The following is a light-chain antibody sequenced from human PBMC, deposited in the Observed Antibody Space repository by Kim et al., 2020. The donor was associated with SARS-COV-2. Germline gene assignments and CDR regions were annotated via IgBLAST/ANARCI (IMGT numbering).Light chain of an antibody. V-gene: IGLV6-57*03. Sequence: GKAVTISCTRSSGPIASNYVQGYQRRPNSVPATVIYDGDQRPSGVPDRFSGSIDSSSNSASLTISGLSADDEADYYCQSYDNTNVIFGGGTQLTVL. CDR1: SGPIASNY. CDR2: DGD. J-gene: IGLJ2*01. CDR3: QSYDNTNVI.